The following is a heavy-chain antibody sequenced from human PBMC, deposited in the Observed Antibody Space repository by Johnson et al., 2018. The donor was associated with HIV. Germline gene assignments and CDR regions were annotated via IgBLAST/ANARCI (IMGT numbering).Heavy chain of an antibody. CDR1: EFTFSTYG. J-gene: IGHJ3*02. CDR2: IRYDGSNK. CDR3: TTGVFHAFDI. Sequence: HVQLVESGGGVVQPGGSLRLSCAASEFTFSTYGMHWVRQAPGKGLEWVALIRYDGSNKYYADSVKGRFIISRDNSKNTLYLQMNSLRPDDTAVYYCTTGVFHAFDIWGQGTMVTVSS. D-gene: IGHD1-1*01. V-gene: IGHV3-30*02.